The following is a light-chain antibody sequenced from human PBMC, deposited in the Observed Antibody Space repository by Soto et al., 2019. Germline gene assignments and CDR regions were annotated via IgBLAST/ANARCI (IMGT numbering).Light chain of an antibody. CDR2: DSS. V-gene: IGKV3-11*01. J-gene: IGKJ5*01. Sequence: EIVLTQSPATLSLSPGERATLSCRASQSVSIYLAWYQQKPAQAPRLLIYDSSHRAAGIPARFSARGYGTDFTLFISNLEPEDSAVYYCQHRSNWPPITFGQGTRLEIK. CDR1: QSVSIY. CDR3: QHRSNWPPIT.